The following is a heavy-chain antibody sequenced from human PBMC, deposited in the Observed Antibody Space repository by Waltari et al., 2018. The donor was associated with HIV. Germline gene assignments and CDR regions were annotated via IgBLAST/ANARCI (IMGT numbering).Heavy chain of an antibody. Sequence: QVQWVQAGSGLKRPGALVKLSCKASGYTFTKTSINWVQQAPGQGLEWMGWINTDTGSPTYAQGFTGQFVFSLDTSVSTAYLQITSLKAEDTAVYYCARDGGRSRAFDYWGQGTLVTVSS. V-gene: IGHV7-4-1*02. CDR1: GYTFTKTS. CDR3: ARDGGRSRAFDY. D-gene: IGHD1-26*01. J-gene: IGHJ4*02. CDR2: INTDTGSP.